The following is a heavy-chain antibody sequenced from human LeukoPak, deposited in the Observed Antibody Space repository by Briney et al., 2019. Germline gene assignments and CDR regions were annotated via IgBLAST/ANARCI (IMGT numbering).Heavy chain of an antibody. J-gene: IGHJ5*02. CDR1: GFTVTTSF. V-gene: IGHV3-66*01. CDR2: IYSGGST. CDR3: ARVARNNWFDP. Sequence: GGSLRLSCAASGFTVTTSFMSWVRQAPGKGLEWVSVIYSGGSTYYADFVKGRFTISRDNSKNTLCLQMNSLRAEDTAVYYCARVARNNWFDPWGQGTLVTVSS.